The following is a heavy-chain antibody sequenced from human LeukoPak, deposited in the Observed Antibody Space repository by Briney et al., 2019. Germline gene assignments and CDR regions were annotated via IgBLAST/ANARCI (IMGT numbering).Heavy chain of an antibody. Sequence: PSETLSLTCTVSGGSIRSSSYYWGWIRQPPGKGLEWIGSIYYSGSTYYNPSLKSRVTISVDTSKNQFSLKLSSVTAADTAVYYCASCVTADAFDIWGQGTMVTVSS. D-gene: IGHD2-21*02. CDR3: ASCVTADAFDI. J-gene: IGHJ3*02. V-gene: IGHV4-39*07. CDR2: IYYSGST. CDR1: GGSIRSSSYY.